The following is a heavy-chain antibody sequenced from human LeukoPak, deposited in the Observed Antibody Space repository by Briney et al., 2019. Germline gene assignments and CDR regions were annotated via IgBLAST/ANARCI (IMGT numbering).Heavy chain of an antibody. J-gene: IGHJ6*03. CDR1: GFTFSSST. CDR2: ISGGSTYI. D-gene: IGHD1-1*01. CDR3: VRKPDDPSYFYYMDV. V-gene: IGHV3-21*06. Sequence: GGSLRLSCAASGFTFSSSTMNWVRQAPGKGLEWVSSISGGSTYIYYADSVKGRFTISRDNGKNSLYLQMNSLRAEDTAVYYCVRKPDDPSYFYYMDVWGNGTTVTVSS.